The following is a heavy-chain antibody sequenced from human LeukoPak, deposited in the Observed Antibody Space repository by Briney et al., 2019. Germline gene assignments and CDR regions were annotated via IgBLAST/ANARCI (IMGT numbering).Heavy chain of an antibody. CDR1: GGSFSGYY. Sequence: PWETLSLTCAVYGGSFSGYYWSWIRQRPGKGLEWIGASNHSGSTNYNPFLTSRVTISVDTSKNQFSLKLSSVTAADTAVYYCARGLIKNWNPHNWFDPWGQGTLVTVSS. V-gene: IGHV4-34*01. CDR2: SNHSGST. J-gene: IGHJ5*02. CDR3: ARGLIKNWNPHNWFDP. D-gene: IGHD1-1*01.